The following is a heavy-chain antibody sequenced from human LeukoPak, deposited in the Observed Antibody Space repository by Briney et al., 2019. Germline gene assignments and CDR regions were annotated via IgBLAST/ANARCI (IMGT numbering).Heavy chain of an antibody. CDR2: ISVGSNYI. D-gene: IGHD3-22*01. CDR3: ARLRRNSDRSGYYYYYDY. J-gene: IGHJ4*02. Sequence: GGSLRLSCVASGYTFSSYSINWVRQAPGKGLEWVSSISVGSNYIYYADSVRGRFSISRDDARNSLYLQMDSLRGDDTAVYYCARLRRNSDRSGYYYYYDYWGQGTLVTVSS. V-gene: IGHV3-21*01. CDR1: GYTFSSYS.